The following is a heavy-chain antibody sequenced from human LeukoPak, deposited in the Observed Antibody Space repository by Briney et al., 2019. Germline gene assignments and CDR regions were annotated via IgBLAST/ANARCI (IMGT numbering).Heavy chain of an antibody. Sequence: PGGSLRLSCAASGFTFSSYWMSWVRQAPGKGLEWVANIKQDGSEKYYVASVKGRFTISRDNAKNSLYLQMNSLRAEDTAVYYCARVGGQYSSSWQPSYYYYYGMDVWGQGTTVTVSS. CDR1: GFTFSSYW. V-gene: IGHV3-7*03. J-gene: IGHJ6*02. CDR2: IKQDGSEK. CDR3: ARVGGQYSSSWQPSYYYYYGMDV. D-gene: IGHD6-6*01.